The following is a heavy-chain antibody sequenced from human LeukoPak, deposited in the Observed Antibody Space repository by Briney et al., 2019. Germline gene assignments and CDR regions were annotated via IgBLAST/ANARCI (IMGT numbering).Heavy chain of an antibody. D-gene: IGHD5-18*01. J-gene: IGHJ4*02. Sequence: PSETLSLTCTVSGGSISSYSWSWIRQPPGKGLEWIGYIYYSGSTNYNPSLKSRVNISVDTSKNQFSLKLSSVTAADTAVYYCARGMTAFFDYWGQGTLVTVSS. V-gene: IGHV4-59*01. CDR3: ARGMTAFFDY. CDR2: IYYSGST. CDR1: GGSISSYS.